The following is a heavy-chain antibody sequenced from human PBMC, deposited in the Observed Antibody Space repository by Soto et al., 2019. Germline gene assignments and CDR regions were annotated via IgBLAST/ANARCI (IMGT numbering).Heavy chain of an antibody. Sequence: PSETLSLTCTVSGGSFSTYYWSWVRQPPGKGLEWIGYIYYSGNTNYNPSLKSRVTISFDTSRSQFSLKLRSVTAADTAAYYCARGSYNILTGYYLDYWGQGTLVTVS. V-gene: IGHV4-59*01. D-gene: IGHD3-9*01. CDR1: GGSFSTYY. J-gene: IGHJ4*02. CDR2: IYYSGNT. CDR3: ARGSYNILTGYYLDY.